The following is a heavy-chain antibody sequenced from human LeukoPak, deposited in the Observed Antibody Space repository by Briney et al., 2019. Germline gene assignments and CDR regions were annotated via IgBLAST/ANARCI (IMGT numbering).Heavy chain of an antibody. V-gene: IGHV3-9*01. Sequence: GGSLRLSCAASGFTFDDYAMHWVRQAPGKGLEWVSGISWNSGSIGYADSVKGRFTISRDNAKNSLYLQMNSLRAEDTALYYCAKAGTYYYYGMDVWGQGTTVTVSS. CDR3: AKAGTYYYYGMDV. D-gene: IGHD3-10*01. CDR2: ISWNSGSI. CDR1: GFTFDDYA. J-gene: IGHJ6*02.